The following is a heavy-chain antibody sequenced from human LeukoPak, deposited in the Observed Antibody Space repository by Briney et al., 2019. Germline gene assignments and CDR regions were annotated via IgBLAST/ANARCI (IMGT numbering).Heavy chain of an antibody. V-gene: IGHV4-39*07. CDR1: GGSISSGGYY. CDR2: INHSGST. J-gene: IGHJ4*02. CDR3: ARGGRSRDGYNYYFDY. D-gene: IGHD5-24*01. Sequence: PSETLSLTCTVSGGSISSGGYYWSWIRQPPGKGLEWIGEINHSGSTNYNPSLKSRVTISVDTSKNQFSLKLSSVTAADTAVYYCARGGRSRDGYNYYFDYWGQGTLVTVSS.